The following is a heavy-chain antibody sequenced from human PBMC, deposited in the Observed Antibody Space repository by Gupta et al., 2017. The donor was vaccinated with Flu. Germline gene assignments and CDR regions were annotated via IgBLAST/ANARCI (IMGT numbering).Heavy chain of an antibody. CDR3: ARVKMDSAGWYHFDY. CDR2: IIPSDGST. J-gene: IGHJ4*02. V-gene: IGHV1-46*01. D-gene: IGHD6-19*01. CDR1: GYTFTSQH. Sequence: GYTFTSQHIRWVRQAPGQGLEWMGRIIPSDGSTDYAQKFQGRLTVTRDTSASSVYMELSTLRSDDTALYFCARVKMDSAGWYHFDYWGQGTLVTVSS.